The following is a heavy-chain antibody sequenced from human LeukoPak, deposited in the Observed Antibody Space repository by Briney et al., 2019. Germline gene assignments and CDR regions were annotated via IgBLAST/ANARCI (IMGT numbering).Heavy chain of an antibody. J-gene: IGHJ4*02. CDR2: ISGDGHST. Sequence: GGSLRLSCAASGFTFDDYAINWVRQAPGKGLEWVSFISGDGHSTYYANSVKGRFTISTDNSSNSLFLQMNSLRPEDTALYFCAKDNAPVLAASEGWKDFWGQGTLVTVSS. V-gene: IGHV3-43*02. CDR1: GFTFDDYA. CDR3: AKDNAPVLAASEGWKDF. D-gene: IGHD6-19*01.